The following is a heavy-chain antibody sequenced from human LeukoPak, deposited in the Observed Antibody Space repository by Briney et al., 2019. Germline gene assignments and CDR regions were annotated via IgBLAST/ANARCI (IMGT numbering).Heavy chain of an antibody. CDR1: GYTFTSYA. Sequence: GPSVKVSCKASGYTFTSYAMNWVRQAPGQGLEWMGWINTNTGNPTYAQGFTGRFVFSLDTSVSTAYLQISCLKAEDTAVYYCARGGDDSSGYLFDYWGQGTLVTVSS. CDR3: ARGGDDSSGYLFDY. CDR2: INTNTGNP. V-gene: IGHV7-4-1*02. D-gene: IGHD3-22*01. J-gene: IGHJ4*02.